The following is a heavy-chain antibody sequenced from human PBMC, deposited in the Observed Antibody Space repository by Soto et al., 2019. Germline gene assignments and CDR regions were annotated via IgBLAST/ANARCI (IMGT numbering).Heavy chain of an antibody. CDR3: ASRQRIAATYYYGMDV. CDR1: GGTFSSYT. J-gene: IGHJ6*02. Sequence: ASVKVSCKASGGTFSSYTISWVRQAPGQGLEWMGRIIPILGTANYAQKFQGRVTITADESTSTAYMELSSLRSEDTAVYYCASRQRIAATYYYGMDVWGQGTTVTVS. V-gene: IGHV1-69*08. D-gene: IGHD6-6*01. CDR2: IIPILGTA.